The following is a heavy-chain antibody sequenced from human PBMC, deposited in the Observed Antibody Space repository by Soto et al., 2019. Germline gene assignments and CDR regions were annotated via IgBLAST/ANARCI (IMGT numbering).Heavy chain of an antibody. Sequence: SQTLSLTCTFSGDYLRSSCYCLGWIRPPPGKGLEWIGIIYYSGSSYYNPSLKSRVTMSVDTSKNQISLKLTSVTAADTAVYYCARQGKTLLVKTWFDPWGQGTLVTVSS. CDR2: IYYSGSS. CDR1: GDYLRSSCYC. J-gene: IGHJ5*02. CDR3: ARQGKTLLVKTWFDP. D-gene: IGHD1-26*01. V-gene: IGHV4-39*01.